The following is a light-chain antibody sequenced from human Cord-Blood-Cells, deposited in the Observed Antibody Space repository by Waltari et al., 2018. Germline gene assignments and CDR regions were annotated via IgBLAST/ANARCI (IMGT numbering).Light chain of an antibody. CDR1: QSISSW. CDR3: QQYNSYSLT. CDR2: DAS. J-gene: IGKJ1*01. Sequence: DIQMIQSPSTLSASVGESVTITCRASQSISSWLAWYQQKPGKVPKLLIYDASSLESGVPSRFSGSGSGTEFTLTISSLQPDDFATYYCQQYNSYSLTFGQGTKVEIK. V-gene: IGKV1-5*01.